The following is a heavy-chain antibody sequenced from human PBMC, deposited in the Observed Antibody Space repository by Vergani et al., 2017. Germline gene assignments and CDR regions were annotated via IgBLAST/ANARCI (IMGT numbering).Heavy chain of an antibody. V-gene: IGHV4-30-4*08. D-gene: IGHD3-10*01. J-gene: IGHJ5*02. Sequence: QVQLQESGPGLVKPSQTLSLTCTVSGGSISSSNYYWSWIRQPPGKGLEWIGYIYYSGSTYYNPSLKSRVTISADTSKNQLSLKLSSVTAADTAVYYCGRVADFYGLGSRLLDLWGQGILVTVSS. CDR2: IYYSGST. CDR3: GRVADFYGLGSRLLDL. CDR1: GGSISSSNYY.